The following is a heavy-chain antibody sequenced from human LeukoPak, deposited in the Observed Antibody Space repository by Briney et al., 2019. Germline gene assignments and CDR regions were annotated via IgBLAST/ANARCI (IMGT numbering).Heavy chain of an antibody. CDR3: ARGGYSSSWYVGLSAFDI. V-gene: IGHV4-34*01. J-gene: IGHJ3*02. D-gene: IGHD6-13*01. CDR1: VGSFRGYY. Sequence: RPSETLSLTCAVYVGSFRGYYWWGIREPPGEGVEGIGEINHRGSTNYSPSLKTRVAISVDTSKTQFSLKLSSVTSADTAVYYGARGGYSSSWYVGLSAFDIWGQGTMVTVSS. CDR2: INHRGST.